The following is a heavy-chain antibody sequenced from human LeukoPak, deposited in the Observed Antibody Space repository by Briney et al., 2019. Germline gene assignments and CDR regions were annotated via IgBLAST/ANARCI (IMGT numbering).Heavy chain of an antibody. CDR3: ARMNNWSDDY. Sequence: ASVKVSCKASGYTFTSYDINWVRQAAGQGLEWMGWMTLNTGNTGSAQKFQGRITMTRDTSISTAYMELSGLRSEDTAVYYCARMNNWSDDYWGQGTLVTVSS. CDR2: MTLNTGNT. D-gene: IGHD3-3*01. J-gene: IGHJ4*02. CDR1: GYTFTSYD. V-gene: IGHV1-8*01.